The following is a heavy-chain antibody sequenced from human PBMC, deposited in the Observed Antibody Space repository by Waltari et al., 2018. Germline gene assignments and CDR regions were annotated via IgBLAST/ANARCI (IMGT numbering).Heavy chain of an antibody. Sequence: VHLEDFGGGVVHPGGSLTIPCEASGFTLTNFGMPWVRQAPGKGLQWVTFIRYDGNNKFYADSVKGRFSISRDNSKNTLYLHMNSLRPDDTAIYYCVKDGDSFVPGYDAFDVWGQGTMVTVSS. CDR3: VKDGDSFVPGYDAFDV. CDR2: IRYDGNNK. CDR1: GFTLTNFG. D-gene: IGHD4-17*01. J-gene: IGHJ3*01. V-gene: IGHV3-30*02.